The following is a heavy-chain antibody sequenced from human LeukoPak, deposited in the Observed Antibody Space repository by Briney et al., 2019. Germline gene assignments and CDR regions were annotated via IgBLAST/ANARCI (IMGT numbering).Heavy chain of an antibody. Sequence: PGGSLRLSCAASGFTFNTYEMSWVRQAPGKGLEWVSYISSTGGTIYYADSMRGRFIISRDNAKNSLYLQMNSLTAEDTAVYYCAKVRDYDILTGYFPYYFDYWGQGTLVTVSS. J-gene: IGHJ4*02. D-gene: IGHD3-9*01. V-gene: IGHV3-48*03. CDR2: ISSTGGTI. CDR1: GFTFNTYE. CDR3: AKVRDYDILTGYFPYYFDY.